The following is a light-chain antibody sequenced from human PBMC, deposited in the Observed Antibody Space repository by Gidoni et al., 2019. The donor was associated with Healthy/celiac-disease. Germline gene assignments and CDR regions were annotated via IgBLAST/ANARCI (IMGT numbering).Light chain of an antibody. CDR2: DAS. CDR3: QQRSNWPRT. Sequence: EIVFKQSPATLSLSPGERATLSCRASQSVSSYLAWYQQKPGQAPRLLIYDASNRATGIPARFSGSGSGTDFTLTISSLEPEDFAVYYCQQRSNWPRTFGQXTKVEIK. J-gene: IGKJ1*01. CDR1: QSVSSY. V-gene: IGKV3-11*01.